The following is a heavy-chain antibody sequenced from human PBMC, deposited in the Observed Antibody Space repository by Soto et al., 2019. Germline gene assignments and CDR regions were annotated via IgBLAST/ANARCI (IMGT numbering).Heavy chain of an antibody. V-gene: IGHV4-59*01. CDR1: GGAISVYY. D-gene: IGHD6-13*01. Sequence: PSEALAVTCTVAGGAISVYYRSCSRQPPGQGLAWIGYLYYSGSTNHTPSLRGRVPISVDTSKTPFSLQLSAVTAAATAVYYCAGGGSMGSSWYRPFWGHAFDIWGQGTMVTVS. CDR3: AGGGSMGSSWYRPFWGHAFDI. CDR2: LYYSGST. J-gene: IGHJ3*02.